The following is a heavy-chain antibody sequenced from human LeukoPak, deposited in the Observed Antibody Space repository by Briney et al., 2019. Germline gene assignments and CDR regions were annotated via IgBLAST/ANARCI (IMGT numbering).Heavy chain of an antibody. CDR2: IYYSGGT. CDR1: GGSISSYY. V-gene: IGHV4-59*01. Sequence: PSETLSLTCTVSGGSISSYYWSWIRQPPGKGLEWIGYIYYSGGTNYNPSLKSRVTISVDTSKNQFSLKLSSVTAADTAVYYCARTTLPGPIFDYWGQGTLVTVSS. D-gene: IGHD1-1*01. J-gene: IGHJ4*02. CDR3: ARTTLPGPIFDY.